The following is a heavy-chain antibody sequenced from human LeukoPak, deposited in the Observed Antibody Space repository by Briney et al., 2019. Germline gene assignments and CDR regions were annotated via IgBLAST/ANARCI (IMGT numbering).Heavy chain of an antibody. CDR1: GYTFTGYY. CDR3: ARFAAYSNYYYYYMDV. J-gene: IGHJ6*03. D-gene: IGHD6-13*01. V-gene: IGHV1-2*02. Sequence: ASVKVSCKASGYTFTGYYMHWVRQAPGQGLEWMGWINPNSGGTNYAQKLQGRVTMTTDTSTSTAYMELRSLRSDDTAVYYCARFAAYSNYYYYYMDVWGKGTTVTISS. CDR2: INPNSGGT.